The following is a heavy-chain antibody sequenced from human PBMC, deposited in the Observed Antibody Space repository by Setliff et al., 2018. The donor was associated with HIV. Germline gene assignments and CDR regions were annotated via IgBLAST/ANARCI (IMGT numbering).Heavy chain of an antibody. CDR1: GFTFSDYW. D-gene: IGHD3-16*01. CDR3: ARWPREVAEMGGAFDS. V-gene: IGHV3-7*03. CDR2: IKQDGSEK. Sequence: GGSLRLSCAASGFTFSDYWMTWVRQAPGKGLEWVANIKQDGSEKFYVDSVKGRFTISRDNAKNSVYLQMNSLRVEDTAVYYCARWPREVAEMGGAFDSWGQGTMVTVSS. J-gene: IGHJ3*02.